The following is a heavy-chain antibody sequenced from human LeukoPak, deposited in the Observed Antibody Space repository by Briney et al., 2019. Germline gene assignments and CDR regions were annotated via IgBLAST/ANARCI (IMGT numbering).Heavy chain of an antibody. CDR2: IYYSGST. CDR3: ARGEAAADDGGWYFDL. CDR1: GVSISSYY. V-gene: IGHV4-59*01. D-gene: IGHD6-13*01. J-gene: IGHJ2*01. Sequence: SETLSLTCTVSGVSISSYYWSWIRQPPGKGLEWIGYIYYSGSTNYNPSLKSRVTISVDTSKSQFSLKLSSVTAADTAVYYCARGEAAADDGGWYFDLWGRGTLVTVSS.